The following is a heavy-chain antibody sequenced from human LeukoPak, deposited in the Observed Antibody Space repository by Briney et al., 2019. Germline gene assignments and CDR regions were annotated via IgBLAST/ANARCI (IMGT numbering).Heavy chain of an antibody. Sequence: ATVKISCKVSGYTFTDYYMHWVQQAPGKGLEWMGLVGPEDGETIYAEKFQGRVTITADTSTDTAYMELSSLRSEDTAVYYCATKGPANSSGYYRPDAFDIWGQGTMVTVSS. J-gene: IGHJ3*02. CDR1: GYTFTDYY. CDR2: VGPEDGET. CDR3: ATKGPANSSGYYRPDAFDI. D-gene: IGHD3-22*01. V-gene: IGHV1-69-2*01.